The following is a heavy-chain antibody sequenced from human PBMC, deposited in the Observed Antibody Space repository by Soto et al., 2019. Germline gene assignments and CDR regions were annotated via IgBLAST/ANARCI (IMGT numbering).Heavy chain of an antibody. CDR2: ITSDGYNT. CDR1: GLTFSSYW. CDR3: ASLWCGAVTTDF. D-gene: IGHD2-8*01. J-gene: IGHJ4*02. Sequence: EVQLVESGGGLVQPGGSLRLSCAASGLTFSSYWMHWVRQAPGKGLLWVARITSDGYNTDYADSVKGRFTISRDNARNTLYLQMHSLRAEDTAVYYCASLWCGAVTTDFWGQGTLVTVSS. V-gene: IGHV3-74*01.